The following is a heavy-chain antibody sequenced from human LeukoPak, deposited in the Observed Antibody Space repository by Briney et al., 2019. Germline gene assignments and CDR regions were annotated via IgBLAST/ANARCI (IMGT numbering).Heavy chain of an antibody. CDR1: GVTFSSYG. CDR3: AKDPYSSSSWGY. CDR2: IRYDGSNK. J-gene: IGHJ4*02. V-gene: IGHV3-30*02. D-gene: IGHD6-6*01. Sequence: PGGSLRLSCAASGVTFSSYGMHWVRQAPGKGLEWVAFIRYDGSNKYYADSVKGRFTISRDNSKNTLYLQMNSLRTEDTAVYYCAKDPYSSSSWGYWGQGTLVTVSS.